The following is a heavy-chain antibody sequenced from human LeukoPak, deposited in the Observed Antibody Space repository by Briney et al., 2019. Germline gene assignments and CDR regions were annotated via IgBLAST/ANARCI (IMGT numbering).Heavy chain of an antibody. V-gene: IGHV3-30*02. CDR3: GKDGMYSSSWVSWFDP. Sequence: GGSLRLSCAASAPSLSINGMQWDRQAPGKGLEWVAFIRYDGSNKYYADSVKGRFTISRDNSKNTLYLQMNSLRAEDTAVYYCGKDGMYSSSWVSWFDPWGQGTLVTVSS. CDR1: APSLSING. J-gene: IGHJ5*02. CDR2: IRYDGSNK. D-gene: IGHD6-13*01.